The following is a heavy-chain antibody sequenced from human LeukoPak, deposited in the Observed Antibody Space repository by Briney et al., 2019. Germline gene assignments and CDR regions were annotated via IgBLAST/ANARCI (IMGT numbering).Heavy chain of an antibody. CDR3: ARGRYYGSGTYYLDAAY. J-gene: IGHJ4*02. Sequence: SVKVSCKASGGTFNNYAINWVRQAPGQGLEWMGRIIPIPGVPDYAQRFQGRVTITADISTTTAYMELSSLRSEDTAVYYCARGRYYGSGTYYLDAAYWGQGTLVTVSS. CDR1: GGTFNNYA. D-gene: IGHD3-10*01. CDR2: IIPIPGVP. V-gene: IGHV1-69*04.